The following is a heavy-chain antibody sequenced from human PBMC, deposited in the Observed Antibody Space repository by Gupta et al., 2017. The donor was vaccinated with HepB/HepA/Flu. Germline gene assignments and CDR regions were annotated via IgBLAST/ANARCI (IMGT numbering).Heavy chain of an antibody. J-gene: IGHJ3*02. Sequence: EVQLLESGGGLVQPGGSLRLSCAASGFTFSSYAMSWVRQAPGKGLEWVSAISGSGGSTYYADSVKGRFTISRDNSKNTLYLQMNSLRAEDTAVYYCAKDLSFFDSSGYHDAFDIWGQGTMVTVSS. CDR1: GFTFSSYA. CDR3: AKDLSFFDSSGYHDAFDI. CDR2: ISGSGGST. D-gene: IGHD3-22*01. V-gene: IGHV3-23*01.